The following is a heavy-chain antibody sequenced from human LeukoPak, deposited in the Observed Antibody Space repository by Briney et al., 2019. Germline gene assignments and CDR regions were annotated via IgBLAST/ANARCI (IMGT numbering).Heavy chain of an antibody. CDR2: IRYDGSNK. V-gene: IGHV3-30*02. CDR1: GFTFSSYG. D-gene: IGHD4-17*01. Sequence: GGSLRLSCAASGFTFSSYGMHWVRQAPGKGLEWVAFIRYDGSNKYYADSVKGRFTISRDNSKNTLYLQMNSLRAEDTAVYYCAKDGGDYVDYYYYGMDVWGQGTTVTVSS. CDR3: AKDGGDYVDYYYYGMDV. J-gene: IGHJ6*02.